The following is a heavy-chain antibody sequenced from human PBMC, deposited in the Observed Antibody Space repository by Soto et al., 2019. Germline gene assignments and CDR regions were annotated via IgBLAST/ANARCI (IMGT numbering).Heavy chain of an antibody. Sequence: QMQLVQSGPEVKKPGTSVKVSCKASGFTFTSSAVQWVRQARGQRLEWIGWIVVGSGNTNYAQKFQERVTITRDMSTSTAYMELSSLRSEDTAVYYCAADLGHSSGWRYYFDYWGQGTLVTVSS. CDR1: GFTFTSSA. D-gene: IGHD6-19*01. J-gene: IGHJ4*02. CDR2: IVVGSGNT. V-gene: IGHV1-58*01. CDR3: AADLGHSSGWRYYFDY.